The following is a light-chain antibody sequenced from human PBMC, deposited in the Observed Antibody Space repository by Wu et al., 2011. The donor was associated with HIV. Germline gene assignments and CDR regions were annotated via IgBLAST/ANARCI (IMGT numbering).Light chain of an antibody. CDR1: QSVSGK. J-gene: IGKJ5*01. Sequence: ATLSCRASQSVSGKLAWYQQKPGQAPRLLIYGASRRATGISATFSGSGSGTEFTLTISSLQSEDFALYYCQQYSYWPVTFGQGTRLEIK. V-gene: IGKV3-15*01. CDR2: GAS. CDR3: QQYSYWPVT.